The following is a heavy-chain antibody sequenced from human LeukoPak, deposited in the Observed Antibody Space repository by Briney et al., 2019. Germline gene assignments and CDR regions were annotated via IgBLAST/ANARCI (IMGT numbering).Heavy chain of an antibody. CDR3: ASGDGYLQPY. J-gene: IGHJ4*02. D-gene: IGHD2-21*01. CDR1: GFSVSGKF. CDR2: IHYDGKI. Sequence: GGSLRLSCAASGFSVSGKFMSWVRQAPGKGLEWVSIIHYDGKIRYAGSVGGRFTIYRDDSENTLFLQMNSLRVDDTAVYFCASGDGYLQPYWGQGTLVTVSS. V-gene: IGHV3-53*01.